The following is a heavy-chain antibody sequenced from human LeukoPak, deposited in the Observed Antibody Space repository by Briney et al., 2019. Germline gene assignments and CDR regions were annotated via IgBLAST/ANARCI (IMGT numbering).Heavy chain of an antibody. D-gene: IGHD3-10*01. CDR2: IDVDGGT. J-gene: IGHJ3*02. CDR3: ARRRPGLRSYSDAFDI. Sequence: GGSLRLSCAASGFTFNSYDMHWVRQGTGKGLEWVSGIDVDGGTYYPDSVKGRFTISRENARTSLYLQMNSLRAGDTAVYYCARRRPGLRSYSDAFDIWGQGKTVTVSS. V-gene: IGHV3-13*04. CDR1: GFTFNSYD.